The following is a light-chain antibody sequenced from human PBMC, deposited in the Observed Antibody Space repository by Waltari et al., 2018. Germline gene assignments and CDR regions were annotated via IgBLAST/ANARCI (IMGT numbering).Light chain of an antibody. Sequence: QSALTQPASVSGSPGQSITISCTGTSSDVGNYNSVSWYQDHPGQGPKVIIYDVSDRPSGVSARFSGSKSGNTASPTISGLQAEDEADYYCSSQSSDNIVLFGGGTRVTVL. J-gene: IGLJ3*02. CDR3: SSQSSDNIVL. CDR2: DVS. CDR1: SSDVGNYNS. V-gene: IGLV2-14*03.